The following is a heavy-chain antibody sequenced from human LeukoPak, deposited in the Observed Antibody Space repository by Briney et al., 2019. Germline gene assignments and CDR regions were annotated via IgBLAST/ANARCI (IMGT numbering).Heavy chain of an antibody. CDR2: IYYSGST. CDR1: GGSISSSSYY. V-gene: IGHV4-39*07. J-gene: IGHJ4*02. Sequence: PSETLSLTCTVSGGSISSSSYYWGWIRQPPGKGLEWIGSIYYSGSTYYNPSLKSRVTISVDTSKNQFSLKLSSVTAADTAVYYCARGAPSPPIDYWGQGTLVTVSS. CDR3: ARGAPSPPIDY. D-gene: IGHD1-26*01.